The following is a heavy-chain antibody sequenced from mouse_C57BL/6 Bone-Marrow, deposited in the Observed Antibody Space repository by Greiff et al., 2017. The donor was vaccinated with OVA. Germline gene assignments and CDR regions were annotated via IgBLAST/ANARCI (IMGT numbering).Heavy chain of an antibody. CDR1: GYTFTDYY. CDR3: ARNGITFLKEAMDY. J-gene: IGHJ4*01. CDR2: INPNNGGT. V-gene: IGHV1-26*01. D-gene: IGHD2-4*01. Sequence: VQLQQSGPELVKPGASVKISCKASGYTFTDYYMNWVKQSHGKSLEWIGDINPNNGGTSYNQKFKGKATLTVDKSSSTAYMELRSLTSEDSAVYYCARNGITFLKEAMDYWGQGTSVTVSS.